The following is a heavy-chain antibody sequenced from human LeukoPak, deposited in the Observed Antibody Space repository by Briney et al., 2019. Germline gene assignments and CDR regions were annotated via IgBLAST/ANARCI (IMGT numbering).Heavy chain of an antibody. Sequence: ASVKVSCKASGYTFTGYYMHWVRQAPGQGLEWMGWINPNSGGTNYAQKFQGRVTMTRDTSISTAYMELSRLRSDDTAVYYCARDRIRFGELFFIVASYYYGMDVWGQGTTVTVPS. CDR1: GYTFTGYY. V-gene: IGHV1-2*02. CDR2: INPNSGGT. D-gene: IGHD3-10*01. CDR3: ARDRIRFGELFFIVASYYYGMDV. J-gene: IGHJ6*02.